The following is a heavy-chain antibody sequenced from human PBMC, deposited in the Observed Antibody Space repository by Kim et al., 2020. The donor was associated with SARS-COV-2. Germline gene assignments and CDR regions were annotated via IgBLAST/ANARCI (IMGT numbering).Heavy chain of an antibody. Sequence: SVKVSCKASGGTFSSYAISWVRQAPGQGLEWMGGIIPIFGTANYAQKFQGRVTITADESTSTAYMELSSLRSEDTAVYYCARDGFDGRGPGAFNFDYWGQGTLVTVSS. CDR3: ARDGFDGRGPGAFNFDY. V-gene: IGHV1-69*13. D-gene: IGHD3-16*01. CDR1: GGTFSSYA. J-gene: IGHJ4*02. CDR2: IIPIFGTA.